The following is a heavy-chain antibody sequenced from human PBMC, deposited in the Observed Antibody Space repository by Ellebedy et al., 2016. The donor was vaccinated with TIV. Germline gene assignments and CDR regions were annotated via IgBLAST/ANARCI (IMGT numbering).Heavy chain of an antibody. CDR2: MSFDANNK. CDR3: AKVPVGFCNRPFCFYLDD. J-gene: IGHJ4*02. CDR1: GFTFSSYD. V-gene: IGHV3-30*18. Sequence: GESLKISCAASGFTFSSYDMHWVRQAPGKGLEGVALMSFDANNKYYADSVKGRFTISRDNSRNTLYLQLNSLRPEDTAVYYCAKVPVGFCNRPFCFYLDDWGQGTLVSVSS. D-gene: IGHD2-2*03.